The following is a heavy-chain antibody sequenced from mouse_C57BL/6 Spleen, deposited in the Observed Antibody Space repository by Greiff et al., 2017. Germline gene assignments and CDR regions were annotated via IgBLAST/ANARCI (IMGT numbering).Heavy chain of an antibody. V-gene: IGHV3-1*01. CDR3: ARNYGSIFDY. CDR2: ISYSGST. CDR1: GYSITSGYD. Sequence: EVQLQQSGPGMVKPSQSLSLTCTVTGYSITSGYDWHWIRHFPGNKLEWMGYISYSGSTNYNPSLKSRISITHDTSKNHFFLKLNSVTTEDTATYYCARNYGSIFDYWGQGTTLTVSS. D-gene: IGHD1-1*01. J-gene: IGHJ2*01.